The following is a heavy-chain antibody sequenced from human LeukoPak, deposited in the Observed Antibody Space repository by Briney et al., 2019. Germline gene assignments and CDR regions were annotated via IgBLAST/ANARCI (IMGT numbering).Heavy chain of an antibody. Sequence: ETLSLTCAVYGGSFSGYYWSWVRQAPGKGLEWVAIINQDGSEKYYLDSVKGRFTISRDNTKNSLYLQMNSLRGEDTAVYYCATTEWNTYHDWGQGTLVTVSS. CDR1: GGSFSGYY. CDR2: INQDGSEK. J-gene: IGHJ4*02. D-gene: IGHD1/OR15-1a*01. CDR3: ATTEWNTYHD. V-gene: IGHV3-7*01.